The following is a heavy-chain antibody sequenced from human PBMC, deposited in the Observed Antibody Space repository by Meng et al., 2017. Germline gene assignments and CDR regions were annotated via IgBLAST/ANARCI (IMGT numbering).Heavy chain of an antibody. V-gene: IGHV3-30*01. CDR1: GFTFSSYA. CDR3: ARDQGYLSWPSERFFQH. Sequence: GESLKISCAASGFTFSSYAMHWVRQAPGKGLEWVSVISYDGSNKYYADSVKGRFTISRDNSKITLYLEMNSLGAEDTAVYYCARDQGYLSWPSERFFQHWGQGTLVTVSS. J-gene: IGHJ1*01. D-gene: IGHD2-15*01. CDR2: ISYDGSNK.